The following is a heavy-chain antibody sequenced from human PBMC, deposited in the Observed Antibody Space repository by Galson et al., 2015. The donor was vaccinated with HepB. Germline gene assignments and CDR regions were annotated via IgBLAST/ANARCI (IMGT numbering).Heavy chain of an antibody. CDR2: TSSSGRSI. CDR1: GFIFSGYS. CDR3: ARGRGDNANFDY. J-gene: IGHJ4*02. D-gene: IGHD4-23*01. V-gene: IGHV3-21*01. Sequence: SLRLSCAASGFIFSGYSMNWVRQAPGKGLGWVSSTSSSGRSITYADSVKGRFTISRDNAKNSLYLQMNSLRAEDTAVYYCARGRGDNANFDYWAREPWSPSPQ.